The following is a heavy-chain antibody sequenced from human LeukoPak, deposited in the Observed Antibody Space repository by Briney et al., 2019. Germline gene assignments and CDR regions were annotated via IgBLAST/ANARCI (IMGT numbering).Heavy chain of an antibody. V-gene: IGHV4-34*01. CDR1: GGSFSGYY. D-gene: IGHD6-13*01. CDR3: ARLRVSLAKPSYYYYYMDV. Sequence: PSETLSLTCAVYGGSFSGYYWSWIRQPPGKGLEWIGEINHSGSTNYNPSLKSRVTISVDTSKNQFSLKLSSVTAADTAVYYCARLRVSLAKPSYYYYYMDVWGKGTTVTISS. CDR2: INHSGST. J-gene: IGHJ6*03.